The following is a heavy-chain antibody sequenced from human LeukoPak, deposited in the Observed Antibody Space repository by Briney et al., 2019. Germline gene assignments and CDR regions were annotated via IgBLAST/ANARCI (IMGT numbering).Heavy chain of an antibody. CDR2: ISGSGGTT. V-gene: IGHV3-23*01. CDR3: ARDPRHSYYYFDY. D-gene: IGHD1-26*01. Sequence: GGSLRLSCAASGFTFSSFAMSWVRQAPGKGLEWVSAISGSGGTTYYADSVKGRFTISRDNSKNMLYLQMNSLRAEDTAVYYCARDPRHSYYYFDYWGQGTLVTVSS. J-gene: IGHJ4*02. CDR1: GFTFSSFA.